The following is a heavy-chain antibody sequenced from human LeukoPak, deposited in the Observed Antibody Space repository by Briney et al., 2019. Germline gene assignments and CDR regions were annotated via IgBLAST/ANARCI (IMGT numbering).Heavy chain of an antibody. CDR3: AREGRYGDYEGY. V-gene: IGHV4-4*07. J-gene: IGHJ4*02. D-gene: IGHD4-17*01. CDR1: GASLNSYY. Sequence: PSDTLSLTCTVSGASLNSYYWSWIRQPAGKGLEWIGRIYSGGSTNYNPSLKSRVTLFVDTSKNQFSLRLSSLTVADTAVYYCAREGRYGDYEGYWGQGTLVTVSS. CDR2: IYSGGST.